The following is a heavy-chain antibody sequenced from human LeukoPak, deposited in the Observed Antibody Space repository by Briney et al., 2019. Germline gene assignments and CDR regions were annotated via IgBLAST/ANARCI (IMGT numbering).Heavy chain of an antibody. V-gene: IGHV3-21*01. Sequence: PGGSLRLSCAASGFTFSSYSMNWVRQAPGKGLEWVSSISSSSSYIYYADSVKGRFTISRDNAKNSLYLQMNSLRAEDTAVYYCACVDTVVVPYYYYGMDVWGQGTTVTVSS. CDR3: ACVDTVVVPYYYYGMDV. J-gene: IGHJ6*02. D-gene: IGHD2-2*01. CDR2: ISSSSSYI. CDR1: GFTFSSYS.